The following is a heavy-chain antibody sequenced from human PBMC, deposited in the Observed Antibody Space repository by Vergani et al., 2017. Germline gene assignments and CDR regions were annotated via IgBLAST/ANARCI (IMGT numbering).Heavy chain of an antibody. D-gene: IGHD3-9*01. J-gene: IGHJ6*02. CDR2: ISSTGSA. V-gene: IGHV4-59*13. Sequence: QVQLQESGPGLVKPSETLSLTCTVSGGSFNTYYWSWIRQSPGKGLEWIGYISSTGSANYNPPLNSRVTMSVDPSKNQFSLKWSFVTAADTAVYFCARVMYRDEASTGYRLEGMDIWGQGTTVTISS. CDR3: ARVMYRDEASTGYRLEGMDI. CDR1: GGSFNTYY.